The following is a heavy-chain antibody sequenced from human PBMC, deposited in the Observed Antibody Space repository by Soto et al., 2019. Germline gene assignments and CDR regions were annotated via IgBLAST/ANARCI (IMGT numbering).Heavy chain of an antibody. CDR1: GFTFNDYA. V-gene: IGHV3-9*01. Sequence: EVQLVESGGGLVQPGRSLRLSCAASGFTFNDYAMHWVRQAPGKGLEWVSSISWNSATIRYVDSVKGRFNISRDNAKKFLYLQMSSLRAEDTAFDYCAEEGRTVGHHNWFDLWGQGTLVTVSS. D-gene: IGHD1-1*01. CDR3: AEEGRTVGHHNWFDL. J-gene: IGHJ5*02. CDR2: ISWNSATI.